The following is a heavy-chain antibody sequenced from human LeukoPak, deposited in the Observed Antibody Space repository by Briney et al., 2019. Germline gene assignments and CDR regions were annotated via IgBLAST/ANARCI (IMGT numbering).Heavy chain of an antibody. J-gene: IGHJ4*02. D-gene: IGHD2-15*01. Sequence: GGSLRLSCAASGFTFNSYAVFWVRQAPGKGLEFVSAISGNGFNTNYANPVKGRFSISRDNSNSTLYLQMGSLRPEDMAVYYCARGISFSGSWPFDQWGQGTLVTVSS. CDR2: ISGNGFNT. CDR3: ARGISFSGSWPFDQ. V-gene: IGHV3-64*01. CDR1: GFTFNSYA.